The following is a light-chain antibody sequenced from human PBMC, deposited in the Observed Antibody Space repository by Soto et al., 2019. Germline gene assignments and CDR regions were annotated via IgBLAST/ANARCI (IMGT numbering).Light chain of an antibody. CDR2: WAS. V-gene: IGKV4-1*01. CDR1: RSVLYSSNNKNY. Sequence: DIVMTQSPDSLAVSLGERATINCKSSRSVLYSSNNKNYLAWYQQKPGQPPKLLIYWASTRESGVPDRFSGSGSGTDFTLTISSLQAEDVAVYYCQQYYGTPTFGPGTKVDIK. CDR3: QQYYGTPT. J-gene: IGKJ3*01.